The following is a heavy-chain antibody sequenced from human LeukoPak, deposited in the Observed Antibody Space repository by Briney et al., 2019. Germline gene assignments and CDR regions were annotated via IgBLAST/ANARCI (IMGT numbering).Heavy chain of an antibody. CDR2: INPNSGGT. V-gene: IGHV1-2*02. CDR3: ARERRGGSWYYFDY. Sequence: GASVKVSCKASGYTFTGYYMHWVRRAPGQGLEWMGWINPNSGGTNYTQKFQGRVTMTRDTSISTAYMELSRLRSDDTAVYYCARERRGGSWYYFDYWGQGTLVTVSS. J-gene: IGHJ4*02. D-gene: IGHD6-13*01. CDR1: GYTFTGYY.